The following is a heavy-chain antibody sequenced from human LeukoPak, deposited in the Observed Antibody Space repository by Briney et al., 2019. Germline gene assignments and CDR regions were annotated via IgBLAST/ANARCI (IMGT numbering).Heavy chain of an antibody. CDR1: GFTFSSYS. D-gene: IGHD2-15*01. CDR3: AREVLVVVVAAVSARWFDP. V-gene: IGHV3-21*01. CDR2: ISSSSSYI. Sequence: GGSLRLSCAASGFTFSSYSMNWVRQAPGKGLEWVSSISSSSSYIYYADSVKGRFTVSRDNAKNSLYLQMNSLRAEDTAVYYCAREVLVVVVAAVSARWFDPWGQGTLVTVSS. J-gene: IGHJ5*02.